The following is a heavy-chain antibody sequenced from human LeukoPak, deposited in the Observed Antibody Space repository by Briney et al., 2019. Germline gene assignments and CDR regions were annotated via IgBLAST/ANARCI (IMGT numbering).Heavy chain of an antibody. D-gene: IGHD6-25*01. V-gene: IGHV4-30-4*01. CDR1: GDSINSGDYY. J-gene: IGHJ4*02. CDR2: INYGGKA. CDR3: ASERYSSGY. Sequence: PSETLSPTCTVSGDSINSGDYYWSLIRQPPGKGLEWIGYINYGGKAYYNPSLKSRVTISVDTSKNQFSLNMNSVTAADTAVYYCASERYSSGYWGQGTLVTVSS.